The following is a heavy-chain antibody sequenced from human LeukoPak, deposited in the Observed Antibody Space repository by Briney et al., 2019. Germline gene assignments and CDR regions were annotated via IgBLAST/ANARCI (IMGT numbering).Heavy chain of an antibody. Sequence: SETLSLTCTVSGYSISSGYYWGWIRQPPGQGLEWIGSIYHSGSTYYNPSLKSRLTISIDTSKNQFSLKLSSVTAADTAVYYCARDGGFGSSFDYWGQGTLVTVSS. CDR2: IYHSGST. D-gene: IGHD3-16*01. J-gene: IGHJ4*02. CDR1: GYSISSGYY. V-gene: IGHV4-38-2*02. CDR3: ARDGGFGSSFDY.